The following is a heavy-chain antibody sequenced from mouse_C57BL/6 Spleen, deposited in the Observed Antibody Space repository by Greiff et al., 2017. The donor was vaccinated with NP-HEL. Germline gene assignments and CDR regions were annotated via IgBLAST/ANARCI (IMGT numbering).Heavy chain of an antibody. V-gene: IGHV1-76*01. CDR1: GYTFTDYY. CDR3: ARPSAHGSSYDAMDY. Sequence: QVQLKESGAELVRPGASVKLSCKASGYTFTDYYINWVKQRPGQGLEWIARIYPGSGNTYYNEKFKGKATLTAEKSSSTAYMQLSSLTSEDSAVYFCARPSAHGSSYDAMDYWGQGTSVTVSS. CDR2: IYPGSGNT. J-gene: IGHJ4*01. D-gene: IGHD1-1*01.